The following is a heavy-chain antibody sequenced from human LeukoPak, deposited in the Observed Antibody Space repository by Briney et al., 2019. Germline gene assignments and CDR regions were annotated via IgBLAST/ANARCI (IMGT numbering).Heavy chain of an antibody. CDR3: ARDGNYYDSSGYYSYFDY. J-gene: IGHJ4*02. CDR1: GFTFSSYW. D-gene: IGHD3-22*01. V-gene: IGHV3-74*01. Sequence: GGSLRLSCAASGFTFSSYWIHWVRQAPGKGLVWVSRINSDGSSTSYADSVKGRFTISRDNAKNTLYLQMNSLRAEDTAVYYCARDGNYYDSSGYYSYFDYWGQGTLVTVSS. CDR2: INSDGSST.